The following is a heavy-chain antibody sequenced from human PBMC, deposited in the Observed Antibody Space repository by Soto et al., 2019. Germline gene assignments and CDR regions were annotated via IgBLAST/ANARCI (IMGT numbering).Heavy chain of an antibody. Sequence: PGGSLRLSCAASGFTFSSYSMNWVRQAPGKGLEWVSSISSSSSYIYYADSVKGRFTISRDNAKNSLYLQMNSLRAEDTAVYYCARGERIAVAGTGDYYYGMDVWGQGTTVTVSS. V-gene: IGHV3-21*01. CDR2: ISSSSSYI. CDR1: GFTFSSYS. D-gene: IGHD6-19*01. CDR3: ARGERIAVAGTGDYYYGMDV. J-gene: IGHJ6*02.